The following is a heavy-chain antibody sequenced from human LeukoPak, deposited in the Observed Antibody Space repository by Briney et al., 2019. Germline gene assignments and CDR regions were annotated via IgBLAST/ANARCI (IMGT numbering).Heavy chain of an antibody. D-gene: IGHD4-17*01. J-gene: IGHJ6*02. V-gene: IGHV1-2*02. CDR3: AREAVTYNYYYYGMDV. CDR1: GYTFTGYY. CDR2: INPNSGGT. Sequence: ASVKVSCKASGYTFTGYYMHWVRQAPGQGLEWMGWINPNSGGTNYAQKFQGRVTMTRDTSISTAYMELSRLRSDDTAVYYCAREAVTYNYYYYGMDVWGQGTTVTVSS.